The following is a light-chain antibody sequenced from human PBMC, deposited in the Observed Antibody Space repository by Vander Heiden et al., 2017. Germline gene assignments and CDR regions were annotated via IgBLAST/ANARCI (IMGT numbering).Light chain of an antibody. J-gene: IGKJ1*01. CDR3: QQTDSTPKT. V-gene: IGKV1-39*01. CDR2: AAS. Sequence: DPVTITCRASQSISSYLNWYQQKPGKAPKLLIYAASSLQSRVPSRFRDSGSRTAFTLTIIRLHPPDFPTYYCQQTDSTPKTFGQGTKVEIK. CDR1: QSISSY.